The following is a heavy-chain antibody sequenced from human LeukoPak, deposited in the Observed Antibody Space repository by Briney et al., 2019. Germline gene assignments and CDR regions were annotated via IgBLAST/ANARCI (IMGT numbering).Heavy chain of an antibody. D-gene: IGHD1-26*01. Sequence: SVKVSCKASGGTFSSYAISWVLQAPGQGLEWMGRIIPIFGIANYAQKFQGRVTITADKSTSTAYMELSSLRSEDTAVYYCASFGRREDGSYSWRPAYLSDYWGQGTLVTVSS. V-gene: IGHV1-69*04. CDR2: IIPIFGIA. CDR1: GGTFSSYA. CDR3: ASFGRREDGSYSWRPAYLSDY. J-gene: IGHJ4*02.